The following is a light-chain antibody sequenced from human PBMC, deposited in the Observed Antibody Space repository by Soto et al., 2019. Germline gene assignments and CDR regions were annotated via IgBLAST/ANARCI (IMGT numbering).Light chain of an antibody. CDR1: QSVSSN. V-gene: IGKV3-15*01. J-gene: IGKJ1*01. Sequence: EIVMTQSPATLSVSPGERATLSCRASQSVSSNLAWSQQKPGQAPRLLIYGASTRATGIPARFSGSGSGTEFTLTISSLQSEDFAVYYCQQYNNWPRTFGQRTKVEIK. CDR3: QQYNNWPRT. CDR2: GAS.